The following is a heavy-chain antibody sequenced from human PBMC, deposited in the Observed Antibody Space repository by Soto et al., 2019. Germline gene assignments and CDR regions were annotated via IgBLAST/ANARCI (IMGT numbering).Heavy chain of an antibody. D-gene: IGHD1-26*01. CDR2: ISYDGSNK. CDR1: GFTFSSYG. J-gene: IGHJ6*02. CDR3: AKTSGAHYGMDV. Sequence: LRLSCAASGFTFSSYGMHWVRQAPGKGLEWVAVISYDGSNKYYADSVKGRFTISRDNSKNTLYLQMNSLRAEDTAVYYCAKTSGAHYGMDVWGQGTTVTVSS. V-gene: IGHV3-30*18.